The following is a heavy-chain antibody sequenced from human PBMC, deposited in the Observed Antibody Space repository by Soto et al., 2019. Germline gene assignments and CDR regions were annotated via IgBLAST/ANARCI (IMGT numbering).Heavy chain of an antibody. CDR1: GVTFSNAW. J-gene: IGHJ3*02. CDR3: TTDDYYDSSGYYFVDAFDI. Sequence: GGSLRLSCAASGVTFSNAWMNWVRQAPGKGLEWVGRIKSKTDGGTTDYAAPVKGRFTISRDDSKNTLYLQMNSLKTEDTAVYYCTTDDYYDSSGYYFVDAFDIWGQGTMVTVSS. D-gene: IGHD3-22*01. CDR2: IKSKTDGGTT. V-gene: IGHV3-15*07.